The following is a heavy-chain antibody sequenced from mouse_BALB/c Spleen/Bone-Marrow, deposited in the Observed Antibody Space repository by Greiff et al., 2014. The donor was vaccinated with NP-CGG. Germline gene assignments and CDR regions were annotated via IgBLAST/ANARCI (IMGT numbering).Heavy chain of an antibody. CDR2: IHPSDSGA. Sequence: QVQLQQSGAELVKPGASVKLSCKASGYSFTSYWMNWVKQRPGQGLEWIGMIHPSDSGARFNQKFKNKATLTVDKSSSTSYMQRSRPTAEDSAVYYLARGVRGFAYWGQGTLVTVSA. CDR3: ARGVRGFAY. V-gene: IGHV1S82*01. J-gene: IGHJ3*01. CDR1: GYSFTSYW. D-gene: IGHD3-2*02.